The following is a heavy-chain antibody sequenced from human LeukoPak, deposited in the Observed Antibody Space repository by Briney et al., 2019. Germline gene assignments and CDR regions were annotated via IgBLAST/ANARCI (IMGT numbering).Heavy chain of an antibody. D-gene: IGHD5-18*01. CDR3: AREDTNMAEDY. CDR1: GYTFTDYY. Sequence: ASVKVSCKASGYTFTDYYMHWVRQAPGQGLEWMGWINPSSGGTKFAQKFQGRITMTRDTSISTAYLEVSRLTSDDTAVYYCAREDTNMAEDYWGQGTLVTVS. V-gene: IGHV1-2*02. CDR2: INPSSGGT. J-gene: IGHJ4*02.